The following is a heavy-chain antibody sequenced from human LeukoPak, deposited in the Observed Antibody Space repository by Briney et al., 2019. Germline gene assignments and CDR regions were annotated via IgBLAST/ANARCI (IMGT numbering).Heavy chain of an antibody. CDR3: ARDPRADDGFDP. D-gene: IGHD1-1*01. J-gene: IGHJ5*02. CDR2: IYTSGST. CDR1: GFSISSYY. V-gene: IGHV4-4*07. Sequence: SETLSLTCTGSGFSISSYYWSWIRQPAGKGLEWIGRIYTSGSTNYNPSLKSRATMSVETSKNQFSLKLSSVTAADTAVYYCARDPRADDGFDPWGQGTLVTVSS.